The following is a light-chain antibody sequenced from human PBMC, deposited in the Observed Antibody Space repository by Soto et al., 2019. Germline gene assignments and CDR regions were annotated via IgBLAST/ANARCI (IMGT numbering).Light chain of an antibody. J-gene: IGLJ1*01. Sequence: SALTQPASVSGSPGQSITISCTGTSSDVGAHNYVSWYQQHPGKAPKLMIYEVSNRPSGVSNRFSGSKSGNTASLTISGLQAEDEADYYCSSHTSSSLLGTGTKVTVL. CDR3: SSHTSSSL. CDR1: SSDVGAHNY. V-gene: IGLV2-14*01. CDR2: EVS.